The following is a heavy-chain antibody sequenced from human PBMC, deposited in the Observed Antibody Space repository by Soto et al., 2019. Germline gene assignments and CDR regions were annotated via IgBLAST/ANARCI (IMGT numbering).Heavy chain of an antibody. CDR2: IWYDGSNK. CDR1: GFTFSSYG. D-gene: IGHD2-15*01. J-gene: IGHJ6*02. CDR3: ARVGRGMYGGNRVYYYGMDV. V-gene: IGHV3-33*01. Sequence: QVQLVESGGGVVQPGRSLRLSCAASGFTFSSYGMHWVRQAPGKGLEWVAVIWYDGSNKYYADSVKGRFTISRDNSKNTLYLQMNSLSAEDTAVYYCARVGRGMYGGNRVYYYGMDVWGQGTTVTVSS.